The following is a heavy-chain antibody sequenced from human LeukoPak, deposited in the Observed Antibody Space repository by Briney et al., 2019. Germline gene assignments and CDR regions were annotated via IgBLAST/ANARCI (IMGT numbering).Heavy chain of an antibody. D-gene: IGHD3-10*01. CDR2: IYYSGST. J-gene: IGHJ6*02. V-gene: IGHV4-59*01. CDR1: GGSISSYY. CDR3: ARGAVGGWVPPYYYYYGMDV. Sequence: SETLSLTCTVSGGSISSYYWSWIRQPPGKGLEWIGYIYYSGSTNYNPSLKSRVTISVDTSKNQSSLKLSSVTAADTAVYYCARGAVGGWVPPYYYYYGMDVWGQGTTVTVSS.